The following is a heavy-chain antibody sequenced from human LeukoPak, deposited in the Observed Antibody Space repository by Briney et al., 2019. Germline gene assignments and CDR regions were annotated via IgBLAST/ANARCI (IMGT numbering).Heavy chain of an antibody. V-gene: IGHV1-18*01. D-gene: IGHD6-13*01. J-gene: IGHJ5*02. CDR2: ISAYNGNT. Sequence: GASVKVSCKASGYTFTSYDINWVRQATGQGLEWMGWISAYNGNTNYAQKLQGRVTMTTDTSTSTAYMELRSLRSDDTAVYYCARDGIAAAGPWVGWFDPWGQGTLVTVSS. CDR3: ARDGIAAAGPWVGWFDP. CDR1: GYTFTSYD.